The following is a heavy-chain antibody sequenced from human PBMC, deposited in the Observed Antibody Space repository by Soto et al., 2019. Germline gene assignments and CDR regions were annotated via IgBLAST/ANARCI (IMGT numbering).Heavy chain of an antibody. J-gene: IGHJ4*02. V-gene: IGHV1-69*01. D-gene: IGHD6-13*01. CDR2: IIPYYNTL. Sequence: QAQVVQSGAEVRKPGSSVKLSCKASEGTFNSYAIAWVRQAPGQGLEWMGGIIPYYNTLNYAQKFQDRVTITAADSTNTVYMELSRLRSDDTAVYFCASGTSRWYPSVFDSLAQGPLVTASS. CDR1: EGTFNSYA. CDR3: ASGTSRWYPSVFDS.